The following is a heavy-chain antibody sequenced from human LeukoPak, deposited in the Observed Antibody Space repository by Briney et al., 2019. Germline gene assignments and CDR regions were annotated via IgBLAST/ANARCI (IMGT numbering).Heavy chain of an antibody. V-gene: IGHV4-61*02. D-gene: IGHD3-9*01. Sequence: PSETLSLSCTGSGGSISSGSYYWSWIRQPAGKGLEWIGRIYTRGSTNYNPSLKSRVTISVDTSKNQFSLKLSSVTAADTVFYHAEDGLRDFDLYYWGQGTLVTVSS. CDR1: GGSISSGSYY. CDR3: EDGLRDFDLYY. CDR2: IYTRGST. J-gene: IGHJ4*02.